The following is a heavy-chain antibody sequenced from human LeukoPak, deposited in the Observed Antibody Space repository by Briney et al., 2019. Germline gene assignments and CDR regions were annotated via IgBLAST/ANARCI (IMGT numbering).Heavy chain of an antibody. J-gene: IGHJ6*01. CDR3: ARDGAAAPPHNYYGMDV. Sequence: SQTLSLTCVVSGDSIIRGGYCWSWIRQHPGKGLEWIGSIHYSGNTFYNPSLKSRIAISADTSKTQFSLKVSSVTAADTAVYYCARDGAAAPPHNYYGMDVWGQGTTVTVSS. D-gene: IGHD6-13*01. V-gene: IGHV4-31*11. CDR2: IHYSGNT. CDR1: GDSIIRGGYC.